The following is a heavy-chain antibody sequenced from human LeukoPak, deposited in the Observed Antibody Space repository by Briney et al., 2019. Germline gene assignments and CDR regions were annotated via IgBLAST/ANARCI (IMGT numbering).Heavy chain of an antibody. CDR3: AKDPSKQWLPNYFDY. CDR1: GFTFSSYG. CDR2: ISYDGSNK. D-gene: IGHD6-19*01. Sequence: QSGRSLRLSCAASGFTFSSYGMHWVRQAPGKGLEGMAIISYDGSNKYYADSVKGRITISRDNSKNTLYLQMNSLRAEDTAVYYCAKDPSKQWLPNYFDYWGQGTLVTVSS. J-gene: IGHJ4*02. V-gene: IGHV3-30*18.